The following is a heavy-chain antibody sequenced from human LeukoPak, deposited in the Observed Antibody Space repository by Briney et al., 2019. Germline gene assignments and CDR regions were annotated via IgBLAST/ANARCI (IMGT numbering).Heavy chain of an antibody. V-gene: IGHV4-30-4*08. CDR3: ARRYDFWSGYPPPLDY. D-gene: IGHD3-3*01. Sequence: PSQTLSLTCTVSGASISSGEYYWSWIRQPPGKGLEWIGQINPSRNTNYNPSLKSRVTISVDTSKKQFSLKLSSVTAADTAVYYCARRYDFWSGYPPPLDYWGQGTLVTVSS. J-gene: IGHJ4*02. CDR1: GASISSGEYY. CDR2: INPSRNT.